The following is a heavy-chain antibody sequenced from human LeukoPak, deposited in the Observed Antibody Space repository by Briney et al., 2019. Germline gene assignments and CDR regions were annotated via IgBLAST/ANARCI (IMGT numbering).Heavy chain of an antibody. CDR1: GFTFSSYA. Sequence: GGSLRLSCAASGFTFSSYAMSWVRQAPGKGLEWVSAISGSGGSTYYADSAKGRFTISRDNSKNTLYLQMNSLRAEDTAVYYCAKDRSYYDFWSGYSGPKDYWGQGTLVTVSS. J-gene: IGHJ4*02. CDR3: AKDRSYYDFWSGYSGPKDY. V-gene: IGHV3-23*01. D-gene: IGHD3-3*01. CDR2: ISGSGGST.